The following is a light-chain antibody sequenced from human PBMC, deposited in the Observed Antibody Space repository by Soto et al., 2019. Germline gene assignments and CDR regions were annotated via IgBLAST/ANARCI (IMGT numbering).Light chain of an antibody. V-gene: IGLV1-44*01. CDR3: AAWDDSLNVVV. CDR1: SSNIGSNT. CDR2: SNN. Sequence: QPVLTQPPSASGTPGQRVTISCSGSSSNIGSNTVNWYQQLPGTAPKLLIYSNNQRPSGVPDRFSGSKSGTSASLAISGLQSEDEADYYCAAWDDSLNVVVFGGGTKLTVI. J-gene: IGLJ2*01.